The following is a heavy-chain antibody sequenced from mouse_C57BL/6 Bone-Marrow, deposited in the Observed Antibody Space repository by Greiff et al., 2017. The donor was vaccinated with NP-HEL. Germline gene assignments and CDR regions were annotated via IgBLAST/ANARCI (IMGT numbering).Heavy chain of an antibody. Sequence: VQLQQPGAELVKPGASVKLSCKASGYTFTSYWMHWVKQRPGRGLEWIGRIDPNSGGNKYNEKFKSKATLTVDKPSSTSYMQLSSLTAEDSAVYYCARTYGNDAYYFDYWGQGTTLTVSS. CDR2: IDPNSGGN. CDR3: ARTYGNDAYYFDY. J-gene: IGHJ2*01. V-gene: IGHV1-72*01. CDR1: GYTFTSYW. D-gene: IGHD2-2*01.